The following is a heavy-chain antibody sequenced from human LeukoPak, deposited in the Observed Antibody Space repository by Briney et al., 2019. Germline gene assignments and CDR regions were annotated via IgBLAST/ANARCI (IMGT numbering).Heavy chain of an antibody. V-gene: IGHV5-51*01. CDR2: IYPADSDT. J-gene: IGHJ4*02. CDR3: ARSQYSSTWARDPYFDY. D-gene: IGHD6-13*01. CDR1: GYSFTNYW. Sequence: GESLKISCTGSGYSFTNYWIAWVRQMRGKGLEWMWIIYPADSDTIYSPSFQGHVTISADKSISTAYLQWSSLKASDTAMYYCARSQYSSTWARDPYFDYWGLGTLVTVSS.